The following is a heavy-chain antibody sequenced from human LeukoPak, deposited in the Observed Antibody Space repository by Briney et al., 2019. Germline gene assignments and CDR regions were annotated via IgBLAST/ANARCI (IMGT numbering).Heavy chain of an antibody. J-gene: IGHJ5*02. CDR1: GGSISSYY. CDR2: IYYSRST. Sequence: SSETLSLTCTVSGGSISSYYWSWIRQPPGKGLEWIGYIYYSRSTNYNPSLKSRVTISVDTSKNQFSLKLSSVTAADTAVYYCARLGSGWYSGNWFDPWGQGTLVTVSS. V-gene: IGHV4-59*08. D-gene: IGHD6-19*01. CDR3: ARLGSGWYSGNWFDP.